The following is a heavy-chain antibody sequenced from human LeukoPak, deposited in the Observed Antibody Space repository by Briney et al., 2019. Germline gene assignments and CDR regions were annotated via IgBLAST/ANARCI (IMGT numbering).Heavy chain of an antibody. CDR2: IYYSGST. J-gene: IGHJ4*02. CDR1: GGSISSGGYY. D-gene: IGHD2-15*01. CDR3: ARDPDCSGGSCYGDY. Sequence: SETLSLTCTVSGGSISSGGYYWSWIRQHPGKGLEWIGYIYYSGSTYYNPSLTSRVTISVDTSKNQFSLKLSSVTAADAAVYYCARDPDCSGGSCYGDYWGQGTLVTVSS. V-gene: IGHV4-31*03.